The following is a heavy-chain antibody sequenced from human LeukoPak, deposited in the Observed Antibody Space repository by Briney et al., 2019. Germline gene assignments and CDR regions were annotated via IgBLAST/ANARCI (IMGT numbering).Heavy chain of an antibody. V-gene: IGHV3-23*01. CDR1: GFTFSSYA. D-gene: IGHD1-26*01. CDR3: AKGWASGSYRTYYFDY. J-gene: IGHJ4*02. CDR2: ISGSGGST. Sequence: PGGSPRLSCAASGFTFSSYAMSWVRQAPGKGLEWVSAISGSGGSTYYADSVKGRFTISRDNSKNTLYLQMNSLRAENTAVYYCAKGWASGSYRTYYFDYWGQGTLVTVSS.